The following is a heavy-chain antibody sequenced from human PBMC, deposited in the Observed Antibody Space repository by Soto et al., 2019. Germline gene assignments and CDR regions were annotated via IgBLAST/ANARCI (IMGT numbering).Heavy chain of an antibody. Sequence: QAGGSLRLSCTASGFTFGDYAMSWFRQAPGKGLEWVGFIRSKAYGGTTEYAASVKGRFTISRDDSKSIAYLQMNSLKTEDTAVYYRTRGSDYYDFWSGYGYYYYGMDVWGQGTTVTVSS. D-gene: IGHD3-3*01. CDR1: GFTFGDYA. V-gene: IGHV3-49*03. CDR2: IRSKAYGGTT. CDR3: TRGSDYYDFWSGYGYYYYGMDV. J-gene: IGHJ6*02.